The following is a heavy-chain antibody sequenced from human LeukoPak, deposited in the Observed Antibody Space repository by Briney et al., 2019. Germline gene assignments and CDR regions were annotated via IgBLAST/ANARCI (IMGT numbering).Heavy chain of an antibody. CDR1: GFTFSSYS. V-gene: IGHV3-21*01. D-gene: IGHD2-15*01. CDR3: ARGQDIVVVVAATPTFDY. Sequence: GGSLRLSCAASGFTFSSYSMNWVRQAPGKGLEWVSSISSSSSYIYYADSVKGRFTISRDNAKNSLYLQMNSLRAEDTAVYYCARGQDIVVVVAATPTFDYWGQGTLVTVSS. J-gene: IGHJ4*02. CDR2: ISSSSSYI.